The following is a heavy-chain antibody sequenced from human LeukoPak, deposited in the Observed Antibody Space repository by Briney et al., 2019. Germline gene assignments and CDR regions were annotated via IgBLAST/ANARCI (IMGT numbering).Heavy chain of an antibody. CDR2: VSTYNGDT. CDR3: ARYPRDYYHGMDV. J-gene: IGHJ6*02. Sequence: ASVKVSCNAAGYTFNSYAISWGRQAPGQGFGWMGWVSTYNGDTNYVEKFQGRVNMTTDTTTSTAYMELRGLRSDDTAVYYCARYPRDYYHGMDVWGQGTTVTVS. CDR1: GYTFNSYA. V-gene: IGHV1-18*01.